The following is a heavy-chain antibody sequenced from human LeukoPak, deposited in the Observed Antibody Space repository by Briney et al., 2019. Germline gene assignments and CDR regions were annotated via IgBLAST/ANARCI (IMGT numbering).Heavy chain of an antibody. CDR1: GFPFDIYN. D-gene: IGHD3-22*01. CDR2: IGGSGSHI. Sequence: GGSLRLSCAASGFPFDIYNMNWVRQAPGKGLEWVSSIGGSGSHIYYADSMKGRFTISRDNAKNSLYLQMNSLRAEDTAVYYCARENNYYDSSGYYPFGYWGQGTLVTVSS. CDR3: ARENNYYDSSGYYPFGY. J-gene: IGHJ4*02. V-gene: IGHV3-21*04.